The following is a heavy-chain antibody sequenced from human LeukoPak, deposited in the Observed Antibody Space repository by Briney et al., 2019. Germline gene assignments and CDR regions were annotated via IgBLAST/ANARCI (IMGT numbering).Heavy chain of an antibody. J-gene: IGHJ4*02. CDR3: RGSGSYYDY. V-gene: IGHV4-34*03. D-gene: IGHD3-10*01. Sequence: SETLSLTCAVYGGSFSGYYWSWIRQPPGKWLEWIGEINHSGSTNYNPSLKSRVTISVDTSKNQFSLKLSSVTAADTAVYYCRGSGSYYDYWGQGTLVTVSS. CDR2: INHSGST. CDR1: GGSFSGYY.